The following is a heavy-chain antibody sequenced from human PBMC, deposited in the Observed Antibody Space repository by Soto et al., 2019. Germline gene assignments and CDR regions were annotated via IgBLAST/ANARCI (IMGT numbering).Heavy chain of an antibody. Sequence: QVHLVQYGAEVKKPGASVKVSCKTSGYTFSNFGISWVRQAPGQGFEWLGWISGYNGNSKYAQKFQGRVTMTTDTSTSTCYLELRSLNSDDSAVYYCARDYGDARDPWGQGTLVTVSS. CDR3: ARDYGDARDP. D-gene: IGHD4-17*01. CDR2: ISGYNGNS. J-gene: IGHJ5*02. CDR1: GYTFSNFG. V-gene: IGHV1-18*01.